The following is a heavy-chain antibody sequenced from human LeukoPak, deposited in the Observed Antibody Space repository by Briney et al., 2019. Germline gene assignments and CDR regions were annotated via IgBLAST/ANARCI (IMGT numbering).Heavy chain of an antibody. CDR3: ARGRITMVRGVIISAFDI. CDR2: INHSGST. Sequence: SETLSLTCAVYGGSFSGYYWCWIRQPPGKGLEWIGEINHSGSTNYNPSLKSRVTISVDTSKNQFSLKLSSVTAADTAVYYCARGRITMVRGVIISAFDIWGQGTMVTVSS. J-gene: IGHJ3*02. D-gene: IGHD3-10*01. CDR1: GGSFSGYY. V-gene: IGHV4-34*01.